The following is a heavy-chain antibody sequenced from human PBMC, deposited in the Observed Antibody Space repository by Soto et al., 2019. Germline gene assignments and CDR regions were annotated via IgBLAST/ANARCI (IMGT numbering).Heavy chain of an antibody. D-gene: IGHD6-6*01. CDR3: AKDNTYSSSSVVGFDY. CDR2: ISYDGNNK. Sequence: GGSLRLSCAASGFTFSNYGMHWVRQAPGKGLEWVAVISYDGNNKYYADSVKGRFTISRDNSKNTLYLQMNSLRAEDTAVFYCAKDNTYSSSSVVGFDYWGQGTLVTVSS. V-gene: IGHV3-30*18. J-gene: IGHJ4*02. CDR1: GFTFSNYG.